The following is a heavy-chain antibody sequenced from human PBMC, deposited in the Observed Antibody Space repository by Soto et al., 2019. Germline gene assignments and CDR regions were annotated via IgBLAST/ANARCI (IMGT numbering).Heavy chain of an antibody. CDR1: GYSFTGYY. D-gene: IGHD3-9*01. Sequence: ASVKVSCKASGYSFTGYYMHWVRQAPGQGPEWMGWVNPNSGGTNYARKFQGRVTMTRDTSITTAYMEPSGLRSDDTAVYYCARDVAPYYDLLTGSPPGYWGQGTLVTVSS. V-gene: IGHV1-2*02. CDR2: VNPNSGGT. J-gene: IGHJ4*02. CDR3: ARDVAPYYDLLTGSPPGY.